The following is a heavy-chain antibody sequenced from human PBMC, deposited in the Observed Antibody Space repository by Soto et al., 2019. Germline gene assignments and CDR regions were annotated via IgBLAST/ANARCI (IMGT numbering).Heavy chain of an antibody. D-gene: IGHD3-22*01. CDR2: ISWNSGSI. J-gene: IGHJ3*02. Sequence: EVQLVESGGGLVQPGRSLRLSCAASGFTFDDYAMHWVRQAPGKGLEWVSGISWNSGSIGYADSVKGRFTISRDNAKNSLYLQMNSLRAEDTALYYCAKDISPGYYDSSGYYYDAFDIWGQGTMVTVSS. V-gene: IGHV3-9*01. CDR3: AKDISPGYYDSSGYYYDAFDI. CDR1: GFTFDDYA.